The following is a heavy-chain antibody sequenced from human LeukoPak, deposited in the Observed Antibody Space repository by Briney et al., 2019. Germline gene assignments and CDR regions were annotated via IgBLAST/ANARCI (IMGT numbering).Heavy chain of an antibody. Sequence: SETLSLTCTVSGGPISSYYWSWLRQPPGKGLEGIGYIYYSGSTNYNPSLKSRGTISVDTSKNQFSLKLSSVTAADTAVYYCARGPLLRYFDWLSATRYYGMDVWGQGTTVTVSS. D-gene: IGHD3-9*01. CDR1: GGPISSYY. V-gene: IGHV4-59*01. CDR3: ARGPLLRYFDWLSATRYYGMDV. J-gene: IGHJ6*02. CDR2: IYYSGST.